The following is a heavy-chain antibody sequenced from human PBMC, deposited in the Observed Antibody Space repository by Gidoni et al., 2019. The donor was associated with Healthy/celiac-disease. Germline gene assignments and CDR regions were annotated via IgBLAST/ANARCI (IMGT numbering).Heavy chain of an antibody. D-gene: IGHD4-17*01. Sequence: QVQLVQSGAEVKKHGSSVKVSCKASGGTFSSYAISWVRQAPGQGLEWMGGIIPIFGTANYAQKFQGRVTITADESTSTAYMELSSLRSEDTAVYYCASWGMGYGDYAIDYWGQGTLVTVSS. CDR1: GGTFSSYA. CDR3: ASWGMGYGDYAIDY. CDR2: IIPIFGTA. V-gene: IGHV1-69*01. J-gene: IGHJ4*02.